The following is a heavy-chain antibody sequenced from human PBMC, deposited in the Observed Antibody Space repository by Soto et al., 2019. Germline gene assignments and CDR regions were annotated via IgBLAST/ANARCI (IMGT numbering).Heavy chain of an antibody. CDR3: ARAGRSYYGSGRLRNWFDP. V-gene: IGHV4-34*01. J-gene: IGHJ5*02. CDR1: GGSFSGYY. Sequence: KPSETLSLTCAVYGGSFSGYYWSWIRQPPGKGLEWIGEINHSGSTNYNPSLKSRVTISVDTSKNQFSLKLSSVTAADTAVYYCARAGRSYYGSGRLRNWFDPWGQGTLVTVSS. CDR2: INHSGST. D-gene: IGHD3-10*01.